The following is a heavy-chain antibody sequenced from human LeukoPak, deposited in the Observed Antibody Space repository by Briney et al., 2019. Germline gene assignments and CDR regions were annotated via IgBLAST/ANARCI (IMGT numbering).Heavy chain of an antibody. CDR1: GFTFSSYS. CDR2: ISSSSSYI. Sequence: PGGSLRLSCAASGFTFSSYSMNWVRQAPGKGLEWVSSISSSSSYIYYADSVKGRFTISRDNAKNSLYLQMNSLRAEDTAVYYCARASDYYDSSGYYQGSYYFDYWGQGTLVTVSS. J-gene: IGHJ4*02. V-gene: IGHV3-21*01. CDR3: ARASDYYDSSGYYQGSYYFDY. D-gene: IGHD3-22*01.